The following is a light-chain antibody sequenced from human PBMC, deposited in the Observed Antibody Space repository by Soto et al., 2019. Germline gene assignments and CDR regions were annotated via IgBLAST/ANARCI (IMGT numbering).Light chain of an antibody. V-gene: IGKV3-20*01. CDR1: QSVSSY. CDR2: RAS. Sequence: EIVLTQSPATLSLSPGERATLSCRASQSVSSYLAWYQQKPGQAPRLLMFRASIRATGFPARFSGSGSGTDFTLTISRLEPEDFAVYYCQQYGSSPPYTFGQGTRLEIK. J-gene: IGKJ5*01. CDR3: QQYGSSPPYT.